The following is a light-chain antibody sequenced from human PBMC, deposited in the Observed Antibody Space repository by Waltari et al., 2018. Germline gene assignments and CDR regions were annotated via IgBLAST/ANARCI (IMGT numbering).Light chain of an antibody. CDR1: QSVSSSY. CDR2: GGS. CDR3: QQYGSSPFT. Sequence: EIVLTQSPGTLSLSPGERATLSCRASQSVSSSYLAWYPQKPGQAPRLLIYGGSSRATGIPDRFSGSGSGTDFTLTISRLEPEDFAVYYCQQYGSSPFTFGPGTKVDIK. V-gene: IGKV3-20*01. J-gene: IGKJ3*01.